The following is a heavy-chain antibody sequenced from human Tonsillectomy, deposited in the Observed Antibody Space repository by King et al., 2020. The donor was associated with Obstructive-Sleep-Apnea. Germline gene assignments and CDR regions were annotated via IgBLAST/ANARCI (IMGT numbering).Heavy chain of an antibody. CDR2: IYSVGST. CDR3: AMNRITMVRGVIRLDY. CDR1: GFTVSSNY. V-gene: IGHV3-66*01. D-gene: IGHD3-10*01. J-gene: IGHJ4*02. Sequence: EVQLVESGGGLVQPGGSLRLSCAASGFTVSSNYISWVRQAPGKGLEGVSVIYSVGSTYYADSVKGIFTISRDNSKNTRYLQMNSLRAEDTAVYYCAMNRITMVRGVIRLDYWGQGTLVTVSS.